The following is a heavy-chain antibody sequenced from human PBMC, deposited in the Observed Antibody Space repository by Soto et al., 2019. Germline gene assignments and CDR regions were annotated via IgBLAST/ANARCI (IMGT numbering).Heavy chain of an antibody. Sequence: ASVKVSCKASGYTFTRSGISWVRQAPGQGLEWMGWISTYNGDTNYAQTFQGRVTMTTDTSTSTAYMELRSLRSDDTAVYYCARVVGALGHWFDPWGQGTLVTSPQ. CDR3: ARVVGALGHWFDP. CDR1: GYTFTRSG. V-gene: IGHV1-18*01. D-gene: IGHD1-26*01. J-gene: IGHJ5*02. CDR2: ISTYNGDT.